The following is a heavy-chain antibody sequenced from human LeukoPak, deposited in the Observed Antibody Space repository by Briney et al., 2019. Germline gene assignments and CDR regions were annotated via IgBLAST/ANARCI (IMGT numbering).Heavy chain of an antibody. CDR1: GGSISSSSYY. J-gene: IGHJ6*03. CDR3: ARNSSANSLEYSYMNV. V-gene: IGHV4-39*02. Sequence: SETLSLTCTVSGGSISSSSYYWGWIRQPPGKGLEWIGSIYYSGSTYYNPSLKSRVTISVDTSKNHFSLKLSSVTAADTAVYYCARNSSANSLEYSYMNVWGKGTTVTVSS. D-gene: IGHD6-19*01. CDR2: IYYSGST.